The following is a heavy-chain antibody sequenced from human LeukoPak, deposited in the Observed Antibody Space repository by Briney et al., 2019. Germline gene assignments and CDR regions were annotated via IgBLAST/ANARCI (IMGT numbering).Heavy chain of an antibody. V-gene: IGHV1-46*01. D-gene: IGHD6-19*01. Sequence: GASVKVSCKASGYTFTGYYMHWVRQAPGQGLEWMGIINPSGGSTSYAQKFQGRVTMTRDMSTSTVYMELSSLRSEDTAVYYCARDNPPRGWYGGGYYFDYWGQGTLVTVSS. CDR2: INPSGGST. CDR1: GYTFTGYY. J-gene: IGHJ4*02. CDR3: ARDNPPRGWYGGGYYFDY.